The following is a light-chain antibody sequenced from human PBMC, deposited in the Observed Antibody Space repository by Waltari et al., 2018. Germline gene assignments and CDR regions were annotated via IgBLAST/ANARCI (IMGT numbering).Light chain of an antibody. Sequence: EIVMTQSPATLSVSPGETAPLSCRASQSVINNLAWYQQKAGQAARLLIYAAFTRTTAVPARCSGSMSGTEFTLSVSSLQPEDFAVYYCQQYDDWQLTFGGGTRVDIK. CDR3: QQYDDWQLT. CDR2: AAF. J-gene: IGKJ4*01. V-gene: IGKV3-15*01. CDR1: QSVINN.